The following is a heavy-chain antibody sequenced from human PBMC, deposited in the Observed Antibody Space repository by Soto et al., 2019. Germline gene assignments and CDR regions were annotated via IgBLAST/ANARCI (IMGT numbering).Heavy chain of an antibody. CDR1: GGTFSSYA. J-gene: IGHJ4*02. V-gene: IGHV1-69*06. D-gene: IGHD1-26*01. CDR3: ARAPFSGRPYFDY. Sequence: QVKLVQSGAEVKKPGSSVKVSCKASGGTFSSYAISWVRQAPGQGLEWMGGIIPIFGTANYAQKFQGRVTITAYKSTSTDYMELSSLRSEDTAVYYSARAPFSGRPYFDYWGQGTLVTVS. CDR2: IIPIFGTA.